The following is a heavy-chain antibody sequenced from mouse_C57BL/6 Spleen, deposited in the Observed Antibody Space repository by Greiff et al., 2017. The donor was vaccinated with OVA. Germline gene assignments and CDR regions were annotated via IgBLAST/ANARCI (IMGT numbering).Heavy chain of an antibody. CDR1: GYTFTSYW. CDR2: INPSNGGT. Sequence: QVQLQQSGTELVKPGASVKLSCKASGYTFTSYWMHWVKQRPGQGLEWIGNINPSNGGTIYNEKFKSKATLTVDKSSSTAYMQLSSLTSEDSAVYYCARSIGYDYDGYFDVWGTGTTVTVS. D-gene: IGHD2-4*01. J-gene: IGHJ1*03. V-gene: IGHV1-53*01. CDR3: ARSIGYDYDGYFDV.